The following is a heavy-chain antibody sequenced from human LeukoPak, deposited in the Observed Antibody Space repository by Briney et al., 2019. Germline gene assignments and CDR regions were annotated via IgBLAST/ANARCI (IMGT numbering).Heavy chain of an antibody. J-gene: IGHJ4*02. D-gene: IGHD3-22*01. CDR1: GYTFTDYG. CDR2: IIPIFGTA. CDR3: ARDLPHDSSGYRHDY. V-gene: IGHV1-69*05. Sequence: GASVKISCKASGYTFTDYGISWVRQAPGQGLEWMGGIIPIFGTANYAQKFQGRVTITTDESTSTAYMELSSLRSEDTAVYYCARDLPHDSSGYRHDYWGQGTLVTVSS.